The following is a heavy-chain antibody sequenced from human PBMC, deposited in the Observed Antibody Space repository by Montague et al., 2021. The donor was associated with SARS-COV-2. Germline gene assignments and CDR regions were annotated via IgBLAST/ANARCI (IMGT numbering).Heavy chain of an antibody. CDR3: VKGSSDF. CDR1: GGSIISDKYY. V-gene: IGHV4-61*01. CDR2: IYDSGST. J-gene: IGHJ4*02. D-gene: IGHD3-22*01. Sequence: SETLSLTCTVTGGSIISDKYYWSWIRQPPGKGLEWIGYIYDSGSTYYNPSLHSRVTITIDTSKNQFSLNLMSVTPADTAVYYCVKGSSDFWGQGTLVTVSS.